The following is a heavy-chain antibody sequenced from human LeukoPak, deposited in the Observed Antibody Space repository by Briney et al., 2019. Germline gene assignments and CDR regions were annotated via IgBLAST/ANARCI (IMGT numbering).Heavy chain of an antibody. CDR1: GFTFSSYS. CDR3: ARGDFWSGSPRLGFDY. CDR2: ISSSSSYI. J-gene: IGHJ4*02. D-gene: IGHD3-3*01. V-gene: IGHV3-21*01. Sequence: GGSLRLSCAASGFTFSSYSMNWVRQAPGKGLEWVSSISSSSSYIYYADSVKGRFTISRDNAKNSPHLQMNSLRAEDTAVYYCARGDFWSGSPRLGFDYWGQGTLVTVSS.